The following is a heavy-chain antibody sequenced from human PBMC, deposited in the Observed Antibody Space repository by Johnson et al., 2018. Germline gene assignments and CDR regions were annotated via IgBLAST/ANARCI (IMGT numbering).Heavy chain of an antibody. CDR3: AKVLTEYNSSWYSYYYSMDV. V-gene: IGHV3-30*18. CDR1: GFTFNNYA. Sequence: VQLVETGGGVVQPGRSLRLSCAASGFTFNNYAMHWVRQAPGKGLEWVAVISYDGHKKYYADSVKDRLIISRDNSKNTLYLQVNGLRTDDTAVYYCAKVLTEYNSSWYSYYYSMDVWGQGTMVTVSS. CDR2: ISYDGHKK. J-gene: IGHJ6*02. D-gene: IGHD6-13*01.